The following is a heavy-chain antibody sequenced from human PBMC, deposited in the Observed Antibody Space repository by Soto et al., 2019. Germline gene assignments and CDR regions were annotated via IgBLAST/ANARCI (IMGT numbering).Heavy chain of an antibody. Sequence: GGALRLSCAASGFTFSSYGMHWVRQAPGKGLEWVAVISYDGSNKYYADSVKGRFTIARDNSKNTLYLQMNSLRAEDAAVYYCAKVAPLIAGTIETTTKNYYYHGTDIWGQGTTVTASS. CDR3: AKVAPLIAGTIETTTKNYYYHGTDI. CDR1: GFTFSSYG. CDR2: ISYDGSNK. J-gene: IGHJ6*02. V-gene: IGHV3-30*18. D-gene: IGHD1-20*01.